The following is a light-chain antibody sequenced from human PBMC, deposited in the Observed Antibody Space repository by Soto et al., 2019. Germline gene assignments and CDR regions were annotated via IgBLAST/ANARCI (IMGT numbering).Light chain of an antibody. Sequence: QSALTQPASVSGSPGQSITIYCTGTGSDIGGYNLVSWYQQNPDKAPKLLIYEGRKRPSGVSNRFSGSKSGNTASLTISGRQAEDEADYYCSSYSGNIYVFGTGTKLTVL. CDR1: GSDIGGYNL. CDR3: SSYSGNIYV. J-gene: IGLJ1*01. CDR2: EGR. V-gene: IGLV2-23*01.